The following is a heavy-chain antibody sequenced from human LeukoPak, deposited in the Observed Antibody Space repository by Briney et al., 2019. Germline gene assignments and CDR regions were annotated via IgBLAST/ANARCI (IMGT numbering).Heavy chain of an antibody. CDR1: GGSISSSSHY. Sequence: PSETLSLTCTVSGGSISSSSHYWGWIRQPPGKGLEWIGSMYYRGSTYHNPSLKSQVTISVDTSKNQFSLKLSSVTAADTAVYYCATTTIRLGYWGQGTLVTVSS. V-gene: IGHV4-39*07. D-gene: IGHD1-26*01. J-gene: IGHJ4*02. CDR2: MYYRGST. CDR3: ATTTIRLGY.